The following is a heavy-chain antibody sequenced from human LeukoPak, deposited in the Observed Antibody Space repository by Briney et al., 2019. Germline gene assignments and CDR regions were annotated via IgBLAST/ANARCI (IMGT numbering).Heavy chain of an antibody. V-gene: IGHV3-23*01. CDR2: ISGSGGST. D-gene: IGHD3-3*01. J-gene: IGHJ4*02. Sequence: GGSLRLSCAASGFTFSSYAMSWVRQAPGKGLEWVSAISGSGGSTYYADSVKGGFTISRDNSKNTLYLQMNSLRAEDTAVYYCAKDEYDFWSGYPSPGDWGQGTLVTVSS. CDR3: AKDEYDFWSGYPSPGD. CDR1: GFTFSSYA.